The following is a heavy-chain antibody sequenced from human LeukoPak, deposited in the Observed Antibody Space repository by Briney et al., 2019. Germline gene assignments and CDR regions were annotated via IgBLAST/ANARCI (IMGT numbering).Heavy chain of an antibody. Sequence: SETLFLTCAVYGGSFSGYYWSWIRQPPGKGLEWIGEINHSGSTNYNPSLKSRVTISVDTSKNQFSLKLSSVTAADTAVYYCARGPMVCAISRIDYYYYGMDVWGQGTTVTVSS. CDR1: GGSFSGYY. V-gene: IGHV4-34*01. J-gene: IGHJ6*02. CDR3: ARGPMVCAISRIDYYYYGMDV. CDR2: INHSGST. D-gene: IGHD2-8*01.